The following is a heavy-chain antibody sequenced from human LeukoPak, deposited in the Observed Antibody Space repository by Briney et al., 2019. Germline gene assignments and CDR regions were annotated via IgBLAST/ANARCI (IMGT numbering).Heavy chain of an antibody. CDR1: GYTFTSYG. CDR2: ISAYNGNT. V-gene: IGHV1-18*01. Sequence: ASVKVSCKASGYTFTSYGISWVRQAAGQGLEWMGWISAYNGNTNYEQKLQGRVTMTTDTSKSTAYMELRSLRSDDTAVYYCARVPLLLWPMQDYWGQGTLVTVSS. CDR3: ARVPLLLWPMQDY. D-gene: IGHD3-10*01. J-gene: IGHJ4*02.